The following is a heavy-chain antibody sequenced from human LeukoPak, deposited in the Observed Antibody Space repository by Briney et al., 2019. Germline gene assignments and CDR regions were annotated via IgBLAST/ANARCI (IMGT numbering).Heavy chain of an antibody. CDR2: IYYSGST. Sequence: SQTLSLTCTVSGGSISSGDYYWSWIREPPGKGLEWIGYIYYSGSTYYNPSLKSRVTISVDTSKNQFSLKLSSVTAADTAVYYCARRDSSGWPHFDYWGQGTLVTVSS. CDR3: ARRDSSGWPHFDY. D-gene: IGHD6-19*01. CDR1: GGSISSGDYY. V-gene: IGHV4-30-4*01. J-gene: IGHJ4*02.